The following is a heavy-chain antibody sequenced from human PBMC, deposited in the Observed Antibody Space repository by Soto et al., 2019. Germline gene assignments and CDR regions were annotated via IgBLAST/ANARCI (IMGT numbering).Heavy chain of an antibody. CDR3: ARSSTTGYYYYYYGMDV. CDR1: GFTFSSYS. D-gene: IGHD4-4*01. CDR2: ISSSSSYI. J-gene: IGHJ6*02. V-gene: IGHV3-21*01. Sequence: TGGSLRLSCAASGFTFSSYSMNWVRQAPGKGLEWVSSISSSSSYIYYADSVKGRFTISRDNAKNSLYLQMNSLRAEDTAVYYCARSSTTGYYYYYYGMDVWGQGTTVTVSS.